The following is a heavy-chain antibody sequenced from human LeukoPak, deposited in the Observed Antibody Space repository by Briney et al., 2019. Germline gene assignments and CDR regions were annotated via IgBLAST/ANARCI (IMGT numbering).Heavy chain of an antibody. CDR2: INSNASVT. D-gene: IGHD6-19*01. J-gene: IGHJ4*02. CDR1: GFTFSNYW. V-gene: IGHV3-74*01. Sequence: GGSLRLSCAASGFTFSNYWMHWVRQTPGKGLVWVSRINSNASVTTYADSVKGRFTISRDNAKNTLYLQMNSLRAEDTPVYYCARVTAVAGTSVGVDAWGQGILVTVSS. CDR3: ARVTAVAGTSVGVDA.